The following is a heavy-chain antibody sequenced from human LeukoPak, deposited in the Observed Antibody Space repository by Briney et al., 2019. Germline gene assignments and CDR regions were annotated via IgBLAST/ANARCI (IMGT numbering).Heavy chain of an antibody. D-gene: IGHD7-27*01. Sequence: PGGSLRLSCAASGFTFSSYWMHWVRQAPGKGLMWVSRINPDGSSTNYADSVKGRFTISRDNAKSTLYLQMNSLRAEDTAVYYCASSALSLTWGVWGKGTTVTVSS. CDR3: ASSALSLTWGV. J-gene: IGHJ6*04. V-gene: IGHV3-74*01. CDR1: GFTFSSYW. CDR2: INPDGSST.